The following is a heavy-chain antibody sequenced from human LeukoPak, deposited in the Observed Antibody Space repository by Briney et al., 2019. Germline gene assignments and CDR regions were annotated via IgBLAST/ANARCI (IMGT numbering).Heavy chain of an antibody. CDR1: GYTFTSYG. D-gene: IGHD1-20*01. CDR2: ISAYNGNT. Sequence: ASVKVSCKASGYTFTSYGISWVRQAPGQGLEWMGWISAYNGNTNYAQKLQGRVTMTTDTSTSTAYMELRSLRSDDTAVYYCARDVRYNWNGPPGYRGQGTLVTVSS. V-gene: IGHV1-18*04. J-gene: IGHJ4*02. CDR3: ARDVRYNWNGPPGY.